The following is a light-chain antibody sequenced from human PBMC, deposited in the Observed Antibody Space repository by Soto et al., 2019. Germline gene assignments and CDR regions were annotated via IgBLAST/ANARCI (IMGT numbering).Light chain of an antibody. CDR3: AAWDDSLSGHYV. V-gene: IGLV1-44*01. Sequence: SVLTQPPSASGTPGQRVTISCSGSNSNIGGNSVNWYQQFPGAAPKLLISSNNQRPSGIPDRFSGSKSGTSASLAISGLQFDDEADYYCAAWDDSLSGHYVFGAGTKVTVL. CDR1: NSNIGGNS. J-gene: IGLJ1*01. CDR2: SNN.